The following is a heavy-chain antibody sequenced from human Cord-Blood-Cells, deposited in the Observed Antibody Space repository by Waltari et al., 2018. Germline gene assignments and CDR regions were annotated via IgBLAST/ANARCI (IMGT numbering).Heavy chain of an antibody. CDR2: ISMSSSYI. CDR1: GFTFRSYS. J-gene: IGHJ4*02. V-gene: IGHV3-21*01. CDR3: ARAAVMECFDY. D-gene: IGHD3-3*01. Sequence: EVQLVESGGGLVKPGGSLRLSCAASGFTFRSYSMNWVRQAPGKGLGWVSSISMSSSYIYYADSVKGRFTISRDNAKNSLYLQMNSLRAEDTAVYYCARAAVMECFDYWGQGTLVTVSS.